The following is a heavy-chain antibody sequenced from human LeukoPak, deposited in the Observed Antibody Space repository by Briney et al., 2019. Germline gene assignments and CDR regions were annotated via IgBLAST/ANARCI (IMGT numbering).Heavy chain of an antibody. J-gene: IGHJ3*02. CDR3: VKGAAYHLGDAFDI. CDR1: GFTFDDYV. D-gene: IGHD2-15*01. CDR2: IRWNSGTI. V-gene: IGHV3-9*01. Sequence: GGSLRLSCAASGFTFDDYVMNWVRQAPGKGLEWVSGIRWNSGTIGYADSVKGRFTISRDNAKNSLYLQMNSLRAEDTALYYCVKGAAYHLGDAFDIWGQGTMVTVSS.